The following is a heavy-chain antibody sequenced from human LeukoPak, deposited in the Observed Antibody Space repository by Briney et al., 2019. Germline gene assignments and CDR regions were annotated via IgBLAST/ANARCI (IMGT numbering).Heavy chain of an antibody. CDR3: ARDGEDIVVVPAVTYYMDV. D-gene: IGHD2-2*01. J-gene: IGHJ6*03. V-gene: IGHV1-18*01. Sequence: ASVKVSCKASGYTFTSYGISWVRQAPGQGLEWMGGISAYNGNTNYAQKLQGRVTMTTDTSTSTAYMELRSLRSDDTAVYYCARDGEDIVVVPAVTYYMDVWGKGTTVTVSS. CDR2: ISAYNGNT. CDR1: GYTFTSYG.